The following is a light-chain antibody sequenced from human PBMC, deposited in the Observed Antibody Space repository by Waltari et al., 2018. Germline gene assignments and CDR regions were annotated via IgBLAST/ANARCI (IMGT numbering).Light chain of an antibody. CDR2: SAS. Sequence: DIQVTQSPSSLSAPVGDRVSITCRARQSIGNYLNWYQQKPGKAPKLLIYSASSLQSGVPSRFSGSGSRTDFTLTITSLQPEDFAIYYCQETYSSPPSTFGQGTKVESK. J-gene: IGKJ1*01. CDR1: QSIGNY. CDR3: QETYSSPPST. V-gene: IGKV1-39*01.